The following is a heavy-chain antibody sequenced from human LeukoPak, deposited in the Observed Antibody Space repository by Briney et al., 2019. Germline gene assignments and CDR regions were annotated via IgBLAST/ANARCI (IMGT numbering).Heavy chain of an antibody. CDR1: GGTFSSYA. J-gene: IGHJ4*02. V-gene: IGHV1-69*13. Sequence: GASVTVSCKASGGTFSSYAISWVRQAPGQGLEWMGGIIPIFGTANYAQKFQGRVTITADESTSPAYMELSSLRPEDTAVYYCARDFGSYYDAFDYWGQETLVTLPS. D-gene: IGHD1-26*01. CDR3: ARDFGSYYDAFDY. CDR2: IIPIFGTA.